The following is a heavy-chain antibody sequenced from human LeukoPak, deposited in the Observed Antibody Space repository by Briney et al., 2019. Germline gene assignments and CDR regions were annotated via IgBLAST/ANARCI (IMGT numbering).Heavy chain of an antibody. CDR3: AKGTRRITMVRGVIGYFDY. CDR2: ISYDGSNK. CDR1: GFTFSSYD. V-gene: IGHV3-30*18. D-gene: IGHD3-10*01. Sequence: GGSLRLSCAASGFTFSSYDMHWVRQAPGKGLEWVAVISYDGSNKYYADSVKGRFTISRDNSKNTLYLQMNSLRAEDTAVYYCAKGTRRITMVRGVIGYFDYWGQGTLVTVSS. J-gene: IGHJ4*02.